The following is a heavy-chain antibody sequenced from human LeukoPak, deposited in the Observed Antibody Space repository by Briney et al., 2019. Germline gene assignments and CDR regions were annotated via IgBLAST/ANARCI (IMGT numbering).Heavy chain of an antibody. J-gene: IGHJ6*02. CDR1: GGSISSYY. Sequence: SETLSLTCTVSGGSISSYYWSWLRPPPGKGLDGIGYIYYSGSTNYNPSLRSRVTISVDTSKNQFSLKLSSVTAADTAVYYCARHSDTIFGVVHYYYYYGMDVWSQGTTVTVSS. D-gene: IGHD3-3*01. CDR3: ARHSDTIFGVVHYYYYYGMDV. V-gene: IGHV4-59*08. CDR2: IYYSGST.